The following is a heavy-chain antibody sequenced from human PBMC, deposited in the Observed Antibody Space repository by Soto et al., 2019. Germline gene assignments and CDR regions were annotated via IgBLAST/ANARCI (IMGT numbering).Heavy chain of an antibody. J-gene: IGHJ6*02. D-gene: IGHD1-26*01. CDR3: ARVKAVATTPYYYGMDV. CDR1: GGSISSVDYY. Sequence: QVQLQESGPGLVKPSETLSLTCTVSGGSISSVDYYWTRSRQHPGKGLEWIGYIYYSGSTFYNPSLKSRVTISVDTSKNQFSLKLSSVTAADTALYYCARVKAVATTPYYYGMDVWGQGTTVTVSS. V-gene: IGHV4-31*03. CDR2: IYYSGST.